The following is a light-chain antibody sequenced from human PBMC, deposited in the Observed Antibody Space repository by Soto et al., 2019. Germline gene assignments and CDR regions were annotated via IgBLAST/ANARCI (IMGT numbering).Light chain of an antibody. Sequence: EIVLTQSPGTLSLSSGERATLSCRASQSVRSNYLAWYQQKPGQAPRLLIYGASSRATGIPDRFGGSGSGTDFTLTIIRLEPADFAVYYCQQYASSPLTFGGGTKVEIK. V-gene: IGKV3-20*01. CDR1: QSVRSNY. CDR2: GAS. J-gene: IGKJ4*01. CDR3: QQYASSPLT.